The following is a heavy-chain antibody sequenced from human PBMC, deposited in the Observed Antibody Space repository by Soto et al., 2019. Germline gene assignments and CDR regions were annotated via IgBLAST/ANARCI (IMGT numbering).Heavy chain of an antibody. V-gene: IGHV3-23*01. CDR1: GFTFSSYA. CDR3: ARVVGFNDFWSGSNWFDP. D-gene: IGHD3-3*01. Sequence: GGSLRLSCAASGFTFSSYAMSWVRQAPGKGLEWVSAISGSGGSTYYADSVKGRFTISRDNSKNTLYLQMNSLRAEDTAVYYCARVVGFNDFWSGSNWFDPWGQGTLVTVS. J-gene: IGHJ5*02. CDR2: ISGSGGST.